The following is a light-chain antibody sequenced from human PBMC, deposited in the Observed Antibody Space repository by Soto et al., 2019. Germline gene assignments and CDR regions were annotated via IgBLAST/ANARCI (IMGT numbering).Light chain of an antibody. Sequence: EIVMTQFPATLSVSPGGRATLSCMASQSVGGNVAWYQQIPGQPPKLLIFGASSRATGIADKFSGSGSGTDFTLTISRLEPEDFALYYCQHYGAAPITFGQGTRLEI. CDR2: GAS. J-gene: IGKJ5*01. CDR1: QSVGGN. V-gene: IGKV3-20*01. CDR3: QHYGAAPIT.